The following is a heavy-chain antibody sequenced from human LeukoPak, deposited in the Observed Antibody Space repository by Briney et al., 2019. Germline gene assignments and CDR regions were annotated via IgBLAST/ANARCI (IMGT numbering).Heavy chain of an antibody. CDR2: IYYSGST. D-gene: IGHD2-21*01. Sequence: SETLSLTSTVSGGSISSYYWSWIRQPPGKGLEWIGYIYYSGSTNYNPSLKSRVIISVDTSKNQFSLKLSSVTAADTAVYYCARGRIHVDPWGQGTLVTVSS. J-gene: IGHJ5*02. CDR1: GGSISSYY. CDR3: ARGRIHVDP. V-gene: IGHV4-59*01.